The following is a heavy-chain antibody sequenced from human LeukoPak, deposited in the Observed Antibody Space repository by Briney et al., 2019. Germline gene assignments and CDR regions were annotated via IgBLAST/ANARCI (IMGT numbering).Heavy chain of an antibody. J-gene: IGHJ4*02. Sequence: SETLCLTCAVSGGSISSSSYHWGWIRQPPGKGLEWIGSIYYSGSTFYNPSLKSRVIISVGTSKNQFSLKLNSVTAADTAVFYYGRDKGWGWLQYFDFWGQGTLVTVSS. D-gene: IGHD5-24*01. CDR2: IYYSGST. V-gene: IGHV4-39*07. CDR3: GRDKGWGWLQYFDF. CDR1: GGSISSSSYH.